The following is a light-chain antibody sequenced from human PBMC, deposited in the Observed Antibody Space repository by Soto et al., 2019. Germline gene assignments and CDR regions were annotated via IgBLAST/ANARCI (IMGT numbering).Light chain of an antibody. CDR1: SSDVGGYNY. J-gene: IGLJ1*01. V-gene: IGLV2-14*01. CDR2: DVS. CDR3: SSYTSSSTLEV. Sequence: QSVLTQPASVSGSPGQSITVSCTGTSSDVGGYNYVSWYQQHAGKAPKLMIYDVSNRPSGVSNRFSGSKSGNTASLTISELQAEDEADYSCSSYTSSSTLEVFGTGTKVPVL.